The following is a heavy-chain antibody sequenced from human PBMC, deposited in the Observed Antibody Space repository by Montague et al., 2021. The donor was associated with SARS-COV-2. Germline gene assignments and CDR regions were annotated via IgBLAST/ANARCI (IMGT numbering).Heavy chain of an antibody. Sequence: PALVKPTQTLTLTCTFSGFSPISDGVGVGWIRQPPGKALEWLALXFWNDDKRYNSSLKNRLTVTKDTSKNQVVLTMTNMDPLDTGTYYCAHSLLFSSLGGFDSWGQGTLVTVAS. J-gene: IGHJ4*02. CDR2: XFWNDDK. CDR3: AHSLLFSSLGGFDS. V-gene: IGHV2-5*01. CDR1: GFSPISDGVG. D-gene: IGHD7-27*01.